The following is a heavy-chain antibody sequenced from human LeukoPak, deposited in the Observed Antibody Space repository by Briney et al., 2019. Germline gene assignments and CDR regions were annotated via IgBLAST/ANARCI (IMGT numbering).Heavy chain of an antibody. CDR1: GFTFSSYS. CDR3: ARDIGASTSRGWFDP. CDR2: ISSSSSTI. D-gene: IGHD2-2*01. Sequence: GGSLRLSCAASGFTFSSYSMNWVRQAPGKGLEWVSYISSSSSTIYYADSVKGRFTISRDNAKNSLYLHMSSLTAEDTALYYCARDIGASTSRGWFDPWGQGILVTVSS. V-gene: IGHV3-48*04. J-gene: IGHJ5*02.